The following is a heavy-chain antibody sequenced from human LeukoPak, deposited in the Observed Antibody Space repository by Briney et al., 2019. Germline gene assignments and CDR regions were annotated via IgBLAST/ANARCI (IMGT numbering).Heavy chain of an antibody. D-gene: IGHD3/OR15-3a*01. CDR1: GYIFTSYD. Sequence: ASVKVSCKASGYIFTSYDINWVRQATGQRLEWLGWMSPNSGNTGYAQNFQGRVTMTRSTALRTAYMELSSLKSDDTAVYYCTRGPPNWGYDFWGQGTLVTVSS. CDR3: TRGPPNWGYDF. V-gene: IGHV1-8*01. J-gene: IGHJ4*02. CDR2: MSPNSGNT.